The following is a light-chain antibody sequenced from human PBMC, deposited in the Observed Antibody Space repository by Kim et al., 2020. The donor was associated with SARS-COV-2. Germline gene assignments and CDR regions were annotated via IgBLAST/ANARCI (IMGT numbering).Light chain of an antibody. V-gene: IGKV1-39*01. CDR3: QQSYNNPIT. CDR2: SAS. J-gene: IGKJ5*01. CDR1: QYISTY. Sequence: ASVGDRVTITCRASQYISTYLNWYQQKPGKAPKFLIHSASSLQSGVPPRFNASGSGTEFTLTISSLQPEDVATYYCQQSYNNPITFGQGTRLEIK.